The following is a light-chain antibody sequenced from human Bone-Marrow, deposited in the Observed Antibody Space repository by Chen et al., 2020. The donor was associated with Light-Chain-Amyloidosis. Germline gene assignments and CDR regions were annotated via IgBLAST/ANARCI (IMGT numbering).Light chain of an antibody. CDR1: SSDVGGYDY. V-gene: IGLV2-11*01. CDR3: CSYAGSYTWV. Sequence: QSALTQPRSVSGSPGQSVAISCTGTSSDVGGYDYVSWYQQHPGKAPKFMIYDVSKRPSGVPDRFSGSKSGNTASLTISGLQAEDAADYYCCSYAGSYTWVFGGGTKLTVL. CDR2: DVS. J-gene: IGLJ3*02.